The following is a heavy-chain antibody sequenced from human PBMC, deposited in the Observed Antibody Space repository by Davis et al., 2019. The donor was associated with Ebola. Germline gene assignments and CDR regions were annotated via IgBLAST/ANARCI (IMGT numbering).Heavy chain of an antibody. CDR2: ISSSGSTI. CDR3: ARDFGLAAAGTAFDY. V-gene: IGHV3-11*04. Sequence: PGGSLRLSCGVSGFIVSDYYMSWIRQAPGKGLEWVSYISSSGSTIYYADSVKGRFTISRDNSRSALYLQMNSLRAEDTAVYYCARDFGLAAAGTAFDYWGQGTLVTVSS. CDR1: GFIVSDYY. J-gene: IGHJ4*02. D-gene: IGHD6-13*01.